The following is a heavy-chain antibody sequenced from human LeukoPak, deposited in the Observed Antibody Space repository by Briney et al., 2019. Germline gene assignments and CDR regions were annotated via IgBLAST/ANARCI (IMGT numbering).Heavy chain of an antibody. Sequence: GGSLRLSCVVSGFTFSTYGMHWVRQAPGKGLEWLTFIRHDGTEKYYADFVKGRFTISRDNSRNTLYLQVNSLGPEDTAVYYCARLMVGQAGVGATHFNYWGQGTLVSVSS. CDR2: IRHDGTEK. D-gene: IGHD1-26*01. CDR3: ARLMVGQAGVGATHFNY. CDR1: GFTFSTYG. V-gene: IGHV3-30*02. J-gene: IGHJ4*02.